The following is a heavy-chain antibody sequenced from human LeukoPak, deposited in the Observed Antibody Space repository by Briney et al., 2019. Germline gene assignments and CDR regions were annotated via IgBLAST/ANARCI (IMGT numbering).Heavy chain of an antibody. V-gene: IGHV3-21*01. Sequence: GGSLRLSCAASGFTLRSYSLNWVRQAPGEGLEWDSFISSSSNYIYYAEPVRGRFTISRDNAKNSLYLQMNSLRAEDVAVYYCAVWGAFDYWGQGTLVTVSS. CDR2: ISSSSNYI. J-gene: IGHJ4*02. D-gene: IGHD7-27*01. CDR3: AVWGAFDY. CDR1: GFTLRSYS.